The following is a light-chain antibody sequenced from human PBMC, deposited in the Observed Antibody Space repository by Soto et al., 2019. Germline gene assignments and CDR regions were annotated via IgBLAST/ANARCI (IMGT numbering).Light chain of an antibody. V-gene: IGKV3-11*01. CDR3: QQRSNWPQIT. CDR1: QSVSSN. CDR2: GAS. Sequence: EIVLTQSPATLSLSPGERATLSCRASQSVSSNLAWYQQKPGQAPRLLIYGASTRATGIPARFSGSGSGTEFTLTISSLEPEDFAVYYCQQRSNWPQITFGQGTRLEIK. J-gene: IGKJ5*01.